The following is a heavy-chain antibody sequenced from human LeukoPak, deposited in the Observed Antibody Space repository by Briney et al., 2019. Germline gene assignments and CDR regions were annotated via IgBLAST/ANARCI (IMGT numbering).Heavy chain of an antibody. CDR2: IIPIFGTA. V-gene: IGHV1-69*13. CDR3: AIVVPAAIRPNYYYGMDV. J-gene: IGHJ6*02. D-gene: IGHD2-2*02. CDR1: GGTFSSYA. Sequence: SVKVSCKASGGTFSSYAISWVRQAPGQGLEWTGGIIPIFGTANYAQKFQGRVTITADESTSTAYMELSSLRSEDTAVYYCAIVVPAAIRPNYYYGMDVWGQGTTVTVSS.